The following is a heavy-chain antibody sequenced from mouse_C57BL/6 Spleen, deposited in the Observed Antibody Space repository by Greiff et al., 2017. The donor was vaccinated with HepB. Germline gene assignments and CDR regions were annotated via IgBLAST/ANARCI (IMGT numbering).Heavy chain of an antibody. Sequence: EVKLVESGGGLVKPGGSLKLSCAASGFTFSSYTMSWVRQTPEKRLEWVATISGGGGNTYYPDSVKGRFTISRDNAKNTLYLQMSSLRSEDTALYYCASPITTVVEGFAYWGQGTLVTVSA. CDR3: ASPITTVVEGFAY. CDR2: ISGGGGNT. D-gene: IGHD1-1*01. CDR1: GFTFSSYT. V-gene: IGHV5-9*01. J-gene: IGHJ3*01.